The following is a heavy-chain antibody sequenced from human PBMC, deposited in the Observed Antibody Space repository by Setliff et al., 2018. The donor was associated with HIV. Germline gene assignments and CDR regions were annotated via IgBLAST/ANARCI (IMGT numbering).Heavy chain of an antibody. CDR1: GYSFTSYW. Sequence: PGESLKISCKGSGYSFTSYWIGWVRQMPGKGLEWMGIIYPGDSDIRYSPSFEGQVTISADKSISTAYLQWNSLKASDTAIYYCARSPIRYCSSGSCYSGFDQWGQGTPVTVSS. J-gene: IGHJ4*02. D-gene: IGHD2-15*01. V-gene: IGHV5-51*01. CDR3: ARSPIRYCSSGSCYSGFDQ. CDR2: IYPGDSDI.